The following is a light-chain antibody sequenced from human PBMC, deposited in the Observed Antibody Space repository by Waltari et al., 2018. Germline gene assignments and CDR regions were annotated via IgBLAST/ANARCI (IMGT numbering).Light chain of an antibody. J-gene: IGKJ1*01. CDR2: DAS. CDR1: LSVGTH. V-gene: IGKV3-11*01. Sequence: EVVMTQSPATLPLSPGESATLSCRASLSVGTHLAWYQQKPGQAPRLLIYDASNRATGIPVRFSGSGSGTDFTLTISTLEPEDFAVYYCQQRSSGRTFGQGTKVEIK. CDR3: QQRSSGRT.